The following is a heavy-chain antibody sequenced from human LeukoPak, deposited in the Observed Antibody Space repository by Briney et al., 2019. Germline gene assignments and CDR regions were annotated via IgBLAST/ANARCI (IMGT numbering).Heavy chain of an antibody. J-gene: IGHJ4*02. CDR2: ISVGDGNT. V-gene: IGHV1-3*01. D-gene: IGHD2-2*01. Sequence: ASDKVSCKTSGYTFTTYARHWVRQAPGQGRQWLGGISVGDGNTKYSQMFQCRVTLTRDTSESTAYMEPAGLNYEDQAVYYCTRSYSGVVPAAHPDFWGEGTPVTDSP. CDR3: TRSYSGVVPAAHPDF. CDR1: GYTFTTYA.